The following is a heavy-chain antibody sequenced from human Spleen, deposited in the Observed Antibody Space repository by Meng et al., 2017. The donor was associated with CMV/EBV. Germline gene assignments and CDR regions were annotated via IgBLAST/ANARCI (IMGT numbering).Heavy chain of an antibody. J-gene: IGHJ4*02. CDR1: GGSISSDY. CDR3: ARGGSGGTKMDH. V-gene: IGHV4-59*01. D-gene: IGHD1-7*01. Sequence: SETLSLTCTVSGGSISSDYWSWIRQPPGKGLEWIGHIYYSGSTNYNPSLKSRVTISVDKSKNQFSLKVTSVTAADTAVYYCARGGSGGTKMDHSGQGTLVTVSS. CDR2: IYYSGST.